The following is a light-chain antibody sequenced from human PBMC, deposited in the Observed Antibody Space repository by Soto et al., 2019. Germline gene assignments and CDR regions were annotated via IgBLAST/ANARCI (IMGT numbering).Light chain of an antibody. Sequence: QSVLTQPPSVSGAPGQRVTISCTGSSSNIGAGYDVHWYQQHPGKAPKLMIYEGSKRPSGVSNRFSGSKSGNTASLTISGLQAEDEADYYCCSYAGSSSWVFGGGTKLTVL. J-gene: IGLJ3*02. V-gene: IGLV2-23*01. CDR2: EGS. CDR1: SSNIGAGYD. CDR3: CSYAGSSSWV.